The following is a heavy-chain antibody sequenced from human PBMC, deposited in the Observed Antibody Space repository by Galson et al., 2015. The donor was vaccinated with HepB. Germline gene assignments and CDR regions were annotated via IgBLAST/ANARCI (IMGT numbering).Heavy chain of an antibody. CDR3: ARPFYCGGDCYREHDAFDI. CDR2: IIPILGIA. V-gene: IGHV1-69*02. CDR1: GGTFSSYT. Sequence: SCKASGGTFSSYTISWVRQAPGQGLEWMGRIIPILGIANYAQKFQGRVTITADKSTSTAYMELSSLRSEDTAVYYCARPFYCGGDCYREHDAFDIWGQGTMVTVSS. J-gene: IGHJ3*02. D-gene: IGHD2-21*02.